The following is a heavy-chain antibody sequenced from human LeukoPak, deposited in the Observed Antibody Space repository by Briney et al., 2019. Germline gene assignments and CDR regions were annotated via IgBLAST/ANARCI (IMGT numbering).Heavy chain of an antibody. CDR3: AAGEEITIFGVVPRLDY. Sequence: GASVKVSCKASGFTFTSSAVQWVRQARGQRLEWIGWIVAGSGNTNYAQKFQERVTITRDMSTSTAYMELSSLRSEDTAVYYCAAGEEITIFGVVPRLDYWGQGTLVTVSS. J-gene: IGHJ4*02. V-gene: IGHV1-58*01. CDR1: GFTFTSSA. CDR2: IVAGSGNT. D-gene: IGHD3-3*01.